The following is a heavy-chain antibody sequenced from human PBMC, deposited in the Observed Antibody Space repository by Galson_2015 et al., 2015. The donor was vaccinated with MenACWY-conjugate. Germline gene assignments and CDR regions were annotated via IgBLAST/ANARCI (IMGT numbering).Heavy chain of an antibody. CDR3: ARDPANTNGYYPYYFDS. CDR2: IYDSGSA. Sequence: ETLSLTCTASGGSISSSTYYWGWIRQPPGKGLEWIGSIYDSGSAYYNPSLKSRVTISLDTSKNQISLKLSSVTAADTAVYYCARDPANTNGYYPYYFDSWGQGTLVTVSS. V-gene: IGHV4-39*07. CDR1: GGSISSSTYY. D-gene: IGHD3-22*01. J-gene: IGHJ4*02.